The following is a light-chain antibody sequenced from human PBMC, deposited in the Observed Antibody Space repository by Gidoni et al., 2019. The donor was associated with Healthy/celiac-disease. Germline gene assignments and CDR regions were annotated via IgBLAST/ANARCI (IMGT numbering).Light chain of an antibody. CDR2: DAS. CDR1: QSISSW. Sequence: DIQMTQSPSTLSASVGDRVTITCRASQSISSWLAWYQQKPGKAPKLLIYDASRLESGVPSRFSGSGSGTEFTLTISSLQPDDFATYSYQQYNSNTPTYTFDQVTKLEIK. V-gene: IGKV1-5*01. J-gene: IGKJ2*01. CDR3: QQYNSNTPTYT.